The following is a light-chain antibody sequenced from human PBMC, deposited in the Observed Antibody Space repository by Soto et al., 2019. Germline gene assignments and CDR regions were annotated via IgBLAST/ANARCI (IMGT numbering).Light chain of an antibody. CDR1: SSDIGTYDY. J-gene: IGLJ3*02. CDR3: SSYTTSSPLEV. V-gene: IGLV2-14*01. Sequence: QSVLTQPASVSGSPGQSITISCTGTSSDIGTYDYVSWYQQHPGKAPKLMSYEVINRPSGISNRFSGSKSGNTASLTISGLQAEDDADYYCSSYTTSSPLEVFGGGPQRTVL. CDR2: EVI.